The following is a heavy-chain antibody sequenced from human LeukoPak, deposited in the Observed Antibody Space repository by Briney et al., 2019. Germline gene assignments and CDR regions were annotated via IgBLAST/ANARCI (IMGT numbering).Heavy chain of an antibody. J-gene: IGHJ4*02. CDR2: IYTSGST. Sequence: SETLSLTCTVSGGSISSVNYYWGWIRQPAGKGLEWIGRIYTSGSTNYNPSLKSRGTISVDTSKNQFSLKLSSVTAADTAVYYCARVSGDYYASVWGQGILVTVSS. CDR3: ARVSGDYYASV. V-gene: IGHV4-61*02. CDR1: GGSISSVNYY. D-gene: IGHD1-26*01.